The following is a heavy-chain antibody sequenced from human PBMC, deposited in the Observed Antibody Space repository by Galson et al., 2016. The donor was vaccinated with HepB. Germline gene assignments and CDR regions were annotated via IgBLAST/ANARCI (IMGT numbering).Heavy chain of an antibody. CDR1: GFSLSDYH. Sequence: SLRLSCAVSGFSLSDYHMHWVRQGPGKGLEWVAVISYDGRNKYYEDSVKGRFPISRDTSKNTVHLQMNNLRVEYTAVYYCARGGGHYDFVNGYHYCFEQWGQGTLVTVSS. CDR2: ISYDGRNK. J-gene: IGHJ4*02. V-gene: IGHV3-30*04. D-gene: IGHD3-3*01. CDR3: ARGGGHYDFVNGYHYCFEQ.